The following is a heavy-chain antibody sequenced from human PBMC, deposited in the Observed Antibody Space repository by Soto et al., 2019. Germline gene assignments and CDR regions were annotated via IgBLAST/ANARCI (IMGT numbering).Heavy chain of an antibody. D-gene: IGHD2-2*02. V-gene: IGHV1-69*13. CDR2: IIPIFGTA. J-gene: IGHJ5*02. Sequence: SVKVSCKASGGTFSSYAISWVRQAPGQGLEWMGGIIPIFGTANYAQKFQGRVTITADESTSTAYMELSSLRSEETAVYYCARDVTSSSRICSSTSCYTRYNWFDPWGQGTLVTVSS. CDR3: ARDVTSSSRICSSTSCYTRYNWFDP. CDR1: GGTFSSYA.